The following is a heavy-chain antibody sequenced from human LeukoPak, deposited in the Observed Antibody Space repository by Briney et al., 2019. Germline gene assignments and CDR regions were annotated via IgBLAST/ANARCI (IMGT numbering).Heavy chain of an antibody. V-gene: IGHV3-7*01. D-gene: IGHD3-10*01. CDR1: GFTFSSYS. CDR2: IKPDESDK. CDR3: ARDGDYAPGSYIAFDI. J-gene: IGHJ3*02. Sequence: PGGSLRLSCAASGFTFSSYSMNWVRQAPGKGLEWVATIKPDESDKYYVDSVKGRFTISRDNAKNSLYLQMNSLRAEDTAVYFCARDGDYAPGSYIAFDIWGQGTMVTVSS.